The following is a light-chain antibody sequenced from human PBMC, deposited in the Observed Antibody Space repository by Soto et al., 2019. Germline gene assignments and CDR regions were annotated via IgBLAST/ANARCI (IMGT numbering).Light chain of an antibody. CDR1: QSVSSY. CDR3: QQRRT. Sequence: EIVLTQSPATLSLSPGERATLSCRASQSVSSYLAWYQQKPGQAPRLLIYDASNRATDMPARFSGSGSGTDFTLTISGLGPEDFAVYYCQQRRTFGQVTKLEIK. V-gene: IGKV3-11*01. CDR2: DAS. J-gene: IGKJ2*01.